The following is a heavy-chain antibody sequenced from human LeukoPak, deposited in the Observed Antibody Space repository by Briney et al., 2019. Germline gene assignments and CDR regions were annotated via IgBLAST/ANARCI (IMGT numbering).Heavy chain of an antibody. Sequence: GASVKVSCRASGYTFTDDYIHWVRQAPGQGLEWMGWINPDNGGTNYAQKFQGTVTMTRDTSIRAVYMDLSRLRSDDTAVFYCTREARVGNWFDPWGQGTQVTVSS. J-gene: IGHJ5*02. CDR3: TREARVGNWFDP. V-gene: IGHV1-2*02. CDR1: GYTFTDDY. D-gene: IGHD2-2*01. CDR2: INPDNGGT.